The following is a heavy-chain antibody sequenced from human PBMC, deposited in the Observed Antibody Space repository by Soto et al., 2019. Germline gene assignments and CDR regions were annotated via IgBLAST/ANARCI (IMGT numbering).Heavy chain of an antibody. V-gene: IGHV4-59*08. D-gene: IGHD2-15*01. CDR3: ARQTPGWKGVVVVAATIDY. CDR2: IYYSGST. J-gene: IGHJ4*02. Sequence: SETLSLTCTVSCGSISSYYWSWIRQPPGKGLEWIGYIYYSGSTNYNPSLKSRVTISVDTSKNQFSLKLSSVTAADTAVYYCARQTPGWKGVVVVAATIDYWGQGTLVTVSS. CDR1: CGSISSYY.